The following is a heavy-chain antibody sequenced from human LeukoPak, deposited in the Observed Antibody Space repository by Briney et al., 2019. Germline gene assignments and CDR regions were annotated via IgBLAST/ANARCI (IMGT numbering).Heavy chain of an antibody. V-gene: IGHV1-69*13. CDR1: GGTFSSYA. Sequence: GASVEVSCKASGGTFSSYAISWVRQAPGQGLEWMGGIIPIFGTANYAQKFQGRVTITADESTSTAYMELSSLRSEDTAVYYCARGGSSGYSGDNWFDPWGQGTLVTVSS. CDR2: IIPIFGTA. CDR3: ARGGSSGYSGDNWFDP. D-gene: IGHD3-22*01. J-gene: IGHJ5*02.